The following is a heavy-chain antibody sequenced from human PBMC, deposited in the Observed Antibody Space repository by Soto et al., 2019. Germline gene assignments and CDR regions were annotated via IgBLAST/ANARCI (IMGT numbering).Heavy chain of an antibody. D-gene: IGHD2-2*03. J-gene: IGHJ4*02. Sequence: PGGSLRLSCASSVCTFSSYNMNCVRQSPGKGLEWISYISSSSSTIYYADSVKGRFTISRDNAKNSLYLQINSLRDEDMAVYYCARENLWMTSSSEHWGQGAPGIVS. CDR3: ARENLWMTSSSEH. CDR2: ISSSSSTI. V-gene: IGHV3-48*02. CDR1: VCTFSSYN.